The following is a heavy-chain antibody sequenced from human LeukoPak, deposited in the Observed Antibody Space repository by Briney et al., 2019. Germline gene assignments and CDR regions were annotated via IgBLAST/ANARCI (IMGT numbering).Heavy chain of an antibody. Sequence: GESLRLSCAASGFSVSTHSMNWASQPHGKGLEWVLSISGIAHYIYCSVTVKGRFTISRDNAKNSLPLQMNSLIAEDTGIYYCASHFWNYYRMDYWGQGIPVTVSS. CDR1: GFSVSTHS. D-gene: IGHD3-3*02. CDR3: ASHFWNYYRMDY. V-gene: IGHV3-21*01. J-gene: IGHJ4*01. CDR2: ISGIAHYI.